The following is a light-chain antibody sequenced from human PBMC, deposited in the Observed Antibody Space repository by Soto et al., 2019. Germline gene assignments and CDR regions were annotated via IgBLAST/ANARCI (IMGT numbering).Light chain of an antibody. J-gene: IGLJ1*01. CDR2: EVS. V-gene: IGLV2-14*01. Sequence: QSALTQPASVSGSPGQSITISCTGTSSDVGGYNYVSWFQHHPGKAPKLIIYEVSYRPSGVPDRFSASTSGTSASLAITGLQAEDEGDYYCQSYDSTLSARYVFGTGTKLTVL. CDR1: SSDVGGYNY. CDR3: QSYDSTLSARYV.